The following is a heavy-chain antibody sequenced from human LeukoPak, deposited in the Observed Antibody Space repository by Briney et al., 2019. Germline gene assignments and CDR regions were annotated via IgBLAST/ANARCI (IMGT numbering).Heavy chain of an antibody. CDR2: IYYSGST. Sequence: PSETLSLTCTVSGGSISSGGYYWSWIRQHPGKGLEWIGYIYYSGSTYYNPSLKSQVTISVDTSKNQFSLKLSSVTAADTAVYYCARVRRPHYYDSSGYLDYWGQGTLVTVSS. CDR1: GGSISSGGYY. J-gene: IGHJ4*02. CDR3: ARVRRPHYYDSSGYLDY. V-gene: IGHV4-31*01. D-gene: IGHD3-22*01.